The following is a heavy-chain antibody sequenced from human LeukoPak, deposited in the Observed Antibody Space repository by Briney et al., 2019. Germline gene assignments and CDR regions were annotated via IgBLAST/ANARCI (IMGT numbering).Heavy chain of an antibody. J-gene: IGHJ4*02. CDR3: ASLYSGSYLTGIDY. D-gene: IGHD1-26*01. CDR2: IKEDGSEK. Sequence: PGGSLRLSCAASGFTFSTYWMSWVRQAPGKGLEWVANIKEDGSEKYSVDSVKGRFTISRDNAKNSLYLQMNSLRAEDTAVYYCASLYSGSYLTGIDYWGQGTLVTVSS. CDR1: GFTFSTYW. V-gene: IGHV3-7*01.